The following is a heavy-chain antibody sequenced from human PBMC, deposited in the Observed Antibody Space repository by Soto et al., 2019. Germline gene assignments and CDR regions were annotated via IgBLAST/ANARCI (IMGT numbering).Heavy chain of an antibody. CDR1: GGSISSGDYY. CDR2: IYYSGVT. CDR3: ATSGVLTRRLDY. Sequence: SETLSLTCTVSGGSISSGDYYWSWIGHPPGKGLEWIGYIYYSGVTYYNPPLKSRISISVDTSKNQFSLKMNSVTAADTAVYYCATSGVLTRRLDYWGQGTLVTVSS. V-gene: IGHV4-30-4*01. D-gene: IGHD3-10*01. J-gene: IGHJ4*02.